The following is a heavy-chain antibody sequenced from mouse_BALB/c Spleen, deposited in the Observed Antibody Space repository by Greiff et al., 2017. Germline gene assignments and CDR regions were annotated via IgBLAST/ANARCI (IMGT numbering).Heavy chain of an antibody. Sequence: EVKLMESGGGLVQPGGSLRLSCATSGFTFTDYYMSWVRQPPGKALEWLGFIRNKANGYTTEYSASVKGRFTISRDNSQSILYLQMNTLRAEDSATYYCARASYSDYWGQGTTLTVSS. CDR1: GFTFTDYY. J-gene: IGHJ2*01. CDR3: ARASYSDY. CDR2: IRNKANGYTT. V-gene: IGHV7-3*02.